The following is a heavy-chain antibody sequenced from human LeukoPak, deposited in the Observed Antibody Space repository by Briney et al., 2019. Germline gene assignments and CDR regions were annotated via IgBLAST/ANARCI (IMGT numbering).Heavy chain of an antibody. Sequence: SETLSLTCSVSGGSISSSSYYWSWIRQPPGKGLEWIGYIYYSGSTNYNPSLKSRVTISVDTSKNQFSLKLSSVTAADTAVYYCATTNYYDSSGYYYDWYFDLWGRGTLVTVSS. J-gene: IGHJ2*01. CDR3: ATTNYYDSSGYYYDWYFDL. D-gene: IGHD3-22*01. CDR2: IYYSGST. CDR1: GGSISSSSYY. V-gene: IGHV4-61*01.